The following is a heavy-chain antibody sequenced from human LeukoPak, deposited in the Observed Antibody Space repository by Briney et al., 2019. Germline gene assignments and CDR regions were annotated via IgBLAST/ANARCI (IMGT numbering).Heavy chain of an antibody. CDR2: VSGSGGST. J-gene: IGHJ4*02. Sequence: GGSLRLSCAASGFTFSSYAMSWVRQAPRKGLEWVSAVSGSGGSTYYADSVKGRFTISRDSSKNTLYMQMNSLRAEDTAVYYCAKSASESDSSGYLDYWGQGTLVAVSS. V-gene: IGHV3-23*01. CDR1: GFTFSSYA. CDR3: AKSASESDSSGYLDY. D-gene: IGHD3-22*01.